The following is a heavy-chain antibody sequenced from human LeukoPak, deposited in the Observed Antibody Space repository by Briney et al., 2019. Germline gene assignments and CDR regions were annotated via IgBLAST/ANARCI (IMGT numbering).Heavy chain of an antibody. V-gene: IGHV4-4*07. D-gene: IGHD6-19*01. CDR3: ARETSLAGFASGLGFNY. J-gene: IGHJ4*02. Sequence: SETLSLTCSVSGGSIGTYYWSWIRQPAGKGLEWIGRIYISGSTNYNPSLKSRVTMSVDTSKNQFSLKLSSVTAADTATYYCARETSLAGFASGLGFNYWGQGILVTVSS. CDR1: GGSIGTYY. CDR2: IYISGST.